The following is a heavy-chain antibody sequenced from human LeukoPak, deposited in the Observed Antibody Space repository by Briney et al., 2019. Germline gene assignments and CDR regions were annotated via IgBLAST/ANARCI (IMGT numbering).Heavy chain of an antibody. J-gene: IGHJ6*02. CDR2: IVVGSGNT. D-gene: IGHD4-11*01. Sequence: SVKVSCKASGFTFTSSAVQWVRQARGQRLEWIGWIVVGSGNTNYAQKFQERVTITRDMSTSTAYMELSSLRSEDTAVYYCAADGTTVHYYYYGMDVWGQGTTVTVS. V-gene: IGHV1-58*01. CDR3: AADGTTVHYYYYGMDV. CDR1: GFTFTSSA.